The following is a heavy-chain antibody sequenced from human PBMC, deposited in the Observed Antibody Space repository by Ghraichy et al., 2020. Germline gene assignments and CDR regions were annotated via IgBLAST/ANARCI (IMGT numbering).Heavy chain of an antibody. CDR3: AREGVGYCSGNSCRKPLDY. CDR2: ITSSGSFI. Sequence: GGSLRLSCAASGFTFSSYSMSWVRQAPGKGLEWVSTITSSGSFIYYADSVRGRFTISRDNAKNSLLLQMNSLRAEDTAVYYCAREGVGYCSGNSCRKPLDYWGQGTLVTVSS. J-gene: IGHJ4*02. V-gene: IGHV3-21*01. CDR1: GFTFSSYS. D-gene: IGHD2-15*01.